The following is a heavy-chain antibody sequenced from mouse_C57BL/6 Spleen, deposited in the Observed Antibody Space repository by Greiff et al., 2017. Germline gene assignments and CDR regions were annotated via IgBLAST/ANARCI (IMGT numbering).Heavy chain of an antibody. Sequence: EVHLVESGGGLVQPGGSLKLSCAASGFTFSDYGMAWVRQAPRQGPEWVAFISNLAYSIYYADTVTGRFTISRENAKNTLYLEMSSLRSEDTAMYYCARQSRYRYYAMDYWGQGTSDTVSS. V-gene: IGHV5-15*01. CDR2: ISNLAYSI. J-gene: IGHJ4*01. CDR3: ARQSRYRYYAMDY. CDR1: GFTFSDYG. D-gene: IGHD2-12*01.